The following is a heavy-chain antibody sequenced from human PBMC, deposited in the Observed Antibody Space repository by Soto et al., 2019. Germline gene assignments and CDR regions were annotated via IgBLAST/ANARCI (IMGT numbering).Heavy chain of an antibody. CDR1: GFTFDDYT. CDR2: ISWDGGST. D-gene: IGHD6-19*01. J-gene: IGHJ6*02. V-gene: IGHV3-43*01. CDR3: AKVSNPVAGTYSSYGMDV. Sequence: GSLRLSCAASGFTFDDYTMHWVRQAPGKGLEWVSLISWDGGSTYYADSVKGRFTISRDNSKNSLYLQMNSLRTEDTALYYSAKVSNPVAGTYSSYGMDVWAQGTTVPVPS.